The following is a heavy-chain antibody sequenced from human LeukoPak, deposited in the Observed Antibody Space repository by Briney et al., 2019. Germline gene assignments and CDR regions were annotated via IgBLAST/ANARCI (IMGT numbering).Heavy chain of an antibody. CDR2: INPSGGST. J-gene: IGHJ3*02. CDR1: GYTFTSYY. V-gene: IGHV1-46*01. D-gene: IGHD4-23*01. CDR3: ARAIGGNSDDAFDI. Sequence: ASVKVSFKASGYTFTSYYMHWVRQAPGQGLEWMGIINPSGGSTSYAQKFQGRVTMTRDTSTSTVYMGLSNLRAEDTAVYYCARAIGGNSDDAFDIWGQGKMVTVSS.